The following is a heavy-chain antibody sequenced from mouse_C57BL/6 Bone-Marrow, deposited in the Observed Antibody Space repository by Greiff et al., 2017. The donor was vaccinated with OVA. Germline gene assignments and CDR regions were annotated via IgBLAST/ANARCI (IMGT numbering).Heavy chain of an antibody. J-gene: IGHJ2*01. Sequence: EVQGVESGGDLVKPGGSLQLSCAASGFTFSSYGMSWVRQTPDKRLEWVATISSGGSYTYYPDSVKGRFTISRDNAKNTLYLQMSSLKSEDTAMYYCARHYYGSSYYWGQGTTLTVSS. D-gene: IGHD1-1*01. CDR2: ISSGGSYT. CDR3: ARHYYGSSYY. V-gene: IGHV5-6*01. CDR1: GFTFSSYG.